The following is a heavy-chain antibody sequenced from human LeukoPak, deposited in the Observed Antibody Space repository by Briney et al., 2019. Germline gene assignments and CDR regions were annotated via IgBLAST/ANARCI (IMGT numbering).Heavy chain of an antibody. Sequence: SQTLSLTCTVSGGSISSSSYYWGWIRQPPGKGLEWIGSIYYRGSTHYNPSLKSRVTISVDTSNTQFSLKLSSVTAADTAVYYCARQRDSYGSGSHYNDYWGQGTLVTVSS. J-gene: IGHJ4*02. V-gene: IGHV4-39*07. D-gene: IGHD3-10*01. CDR1: GGSISSSSYY. CDR2: IYYRGST. CDR3: ARQRDSYGSGSHYNDY.